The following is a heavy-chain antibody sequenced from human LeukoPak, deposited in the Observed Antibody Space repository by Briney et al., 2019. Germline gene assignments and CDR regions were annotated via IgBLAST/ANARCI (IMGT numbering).Heavy chain of an antibody. CDR1: GFSLSTSGLC. J-gene: IGHJ4*02. CDR3: ARIGGGDWRIDY. V-gene: IGHV2-70*11. Sequence: SAPALVKPTQTLTLTCTFSGFSLSTSGLCVSWIRQRPGKSLEWLARIDCDDDKYSSTSLKTRITISQDTAKYHVVLTMTYIDPVDTATYYCARIGGGDWRIDYWGQGTLVTVSS. D-gene: IGHD2-21*02. CDR2: IDCDDDK.